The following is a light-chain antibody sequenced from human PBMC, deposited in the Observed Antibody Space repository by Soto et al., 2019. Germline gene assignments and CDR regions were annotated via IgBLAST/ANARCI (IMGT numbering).Light chain of an antibody. Sequence: QSVLTQPPSASGSPGQSVTISCTGTSSDVGGSKFVSWFQQHPGKAPKLMIYEVSKRPSGVPDRFSGSKSGNTASLTVSGLQAEDEADYYCNLYAGSDNYVFGSGTKLTVL. CDR3: NLYAGSDNYV. CDR2: EVS. CDR1: SSDVGGSKF. J-gene: IGLJ1*01. V-gene: IGLV2-8*01.